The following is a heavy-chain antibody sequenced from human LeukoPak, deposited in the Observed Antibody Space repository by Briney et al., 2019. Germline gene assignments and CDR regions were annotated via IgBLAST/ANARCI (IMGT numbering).Heavy chain of an antibody. V-gene: IGHV4-59*01. CDR1: GGSISSYY. CDR2: IYYSGST. D-gene: IGHD5-18*01. J-gene: IGHJ6*03. CDR3: ARTTEGGYTYGYFYYYYMDV. Sequence: SETLSLTCTVSGGSISSYYWSWIRQPPGKGLEWIGYIYYSGSTNYNPPLKSRVTISVDTSKNQFSLKLTSVTAADTAVYYCARTTEGGYTYGYFYYYYMDVWGKGTTVTISS.